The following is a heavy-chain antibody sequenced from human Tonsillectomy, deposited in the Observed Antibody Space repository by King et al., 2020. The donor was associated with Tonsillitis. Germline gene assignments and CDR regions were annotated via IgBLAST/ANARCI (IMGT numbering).Heavy chain of an antibody. V-gene: IGHV2-70*01. CDR2: IDWDDDK. D-gene: IGHD3-22*01. J-gene: IGHJ4*02. Sequence: TLKESGPALVKPTQTLTLTCTFSGFSLSTSGMCVSWIRQPPGKALEWLALIDWDDDKYYSTSLKTRLTISKDTSKNQVVLTMTNMDPVDTSTYYCARIRRCYYSSAYYYVAEYYFDYWGQGTLVTVSS. CDR3: ARIRRCYYSSAYYYVAEYYFDY. CDR1: GFSLSTSGMC.